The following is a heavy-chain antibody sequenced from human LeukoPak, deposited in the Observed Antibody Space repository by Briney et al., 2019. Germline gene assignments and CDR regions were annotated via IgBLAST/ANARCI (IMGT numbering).Heavy chain of an antibody. V-gene: IGHV4-39*01. CDR3: ASGFGYKDGMDV. D-gene: IGHD5-18*01. CDR2: IYYSGST. CDR1: GGSISSSSYF. Sequence: SETLSLTCTVSGGSISSSSYFWGWIRQPPGKGLEWIGSIYYSGSTYYNPSLKSRVTISVDTSKNQFSLKLSSVTAADTAVYYCASGFGYKDGMDVWGQGTTVTDSS. J-gene: IGHJ6*02.